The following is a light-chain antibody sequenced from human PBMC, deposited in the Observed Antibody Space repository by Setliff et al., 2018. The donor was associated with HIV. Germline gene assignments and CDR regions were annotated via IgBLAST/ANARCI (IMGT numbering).Light chain of an antibody. V-gene: IGLV2-23*02. J-gene: IGLJ1*01. Sequence: QSALTQPASVSGSPGQSITISCTGNSSDVGSYNLVSWYQQHPGRAPKLIIYEVNKRPSEVSARFSGSKSDNVASLTISDLQAEDESDYYCCSYTGDTVPYVCGAGTKGTVL. CDR2: EVN. CDR1: SSDVGSYNL. CDR3: CSYTGDTVPYV.